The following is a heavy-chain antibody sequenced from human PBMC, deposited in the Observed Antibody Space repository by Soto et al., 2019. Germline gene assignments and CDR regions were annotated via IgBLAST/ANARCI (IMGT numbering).Heavy chain of an antibody. CDR1: GFTFSSYS. V-gene: IGHV3-21*01. Sequence: EVQLVESGGGLVKPGGSLRLSCAASGFTFSSYSMNWVRQAPGKGLEWVSSISSSSSYLYYADSVKGRFTISRDNAKNSLYLQMNSLRAEDTAVYYCARDEAVAELYYYYYGMDVWGQGTTVTVSS. D-gene: IGHD6-19*01. J-gene: IGHJ6*02. CDR3: ARDEAVAELYYYYYGMDV. CDR2: ISSSSSYL.